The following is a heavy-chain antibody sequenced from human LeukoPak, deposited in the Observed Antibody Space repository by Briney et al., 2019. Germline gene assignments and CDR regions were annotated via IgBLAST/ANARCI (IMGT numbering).Heavy chain of an antibody. CDR1: GGTFSSYA. V-gene: IGHV1-69*06. Sequence: GASVKVSCKASGGTFSSYAISWVRQAPGQGLEWMGGIIPIFGTANYAQKFQGRVTITADKSTSTAYMELRSLRSDDTAVYYCARGPTAYSSSWYGWFDPWGQGTLVTVSS. CDR3: ARGPTAYSSSWYGWFDP. J-gene: IGHJ5*02. CDR2: IIPIFGTA. D-gene: IGHD6-13*01.